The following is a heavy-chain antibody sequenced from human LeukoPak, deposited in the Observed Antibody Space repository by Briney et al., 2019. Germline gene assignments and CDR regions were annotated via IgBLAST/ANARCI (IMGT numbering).Heavy chain of an antibody. D-gene: IGHD2-15*01. CDR2: IHSDGTTS. J-gene: IGHJ4*02. CDR3: ARVYDPRISAASAPHY. CDR1: GFTFSDYW. Sequence: GGSLRLSCAASGFTFSDYWMHWVRRGPGKGLVWVSSIHSDGTTSTYADSVKGRFTISRDNANNTLYLQMNSLRVEDTAVYFCARVYDPRISAASAPHYGGQGSLVSVSS. V-gene: IGHV3-74*01.